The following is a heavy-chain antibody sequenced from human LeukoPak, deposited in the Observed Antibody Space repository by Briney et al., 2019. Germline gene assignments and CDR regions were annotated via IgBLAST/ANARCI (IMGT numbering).Heavy chain of an antibody. CDR1: GFTFSSYA. V-gene: IGHV3-23*01. Sequence: GGSLRLSCAASGFTFSSYAMMWVRQSPEKGLEWVSSITGSGDGTYYADSVRGRFTISRDNSKNTLYLQMNSLRAEDTAVYFCVKGFVHPTYYFEYWGEGTLVTVSS. CDR3: VKGFVHPTYYFEY. D-gene: IGHD3-10*01. CDR2: ITGSGDGT. J-gene: IGHJ4*02.